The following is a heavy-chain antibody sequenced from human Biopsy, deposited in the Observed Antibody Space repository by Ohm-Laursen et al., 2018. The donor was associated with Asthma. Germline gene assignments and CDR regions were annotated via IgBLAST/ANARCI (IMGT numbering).Heavy chain of an antibody. Sequence: QTLSLTCAFSGDSIDSGDYSWTWIRQSPGVGLEWIGYIYSNGDTYYNPTLKNRFTISIDRSKNQFSPRLRSVTAADTAVYYCARGWNCGGDCYSLDAWGQGTLVTVSS. CDR1: GDSIDSGDYS. CDR2: IYSNGDT. J-gene: IGHJ5*02. V-gene: IGHV4-30-2*06. CDR3: ARGWNCGGDCYSLDA. D-gene: IGHD2-21*02.